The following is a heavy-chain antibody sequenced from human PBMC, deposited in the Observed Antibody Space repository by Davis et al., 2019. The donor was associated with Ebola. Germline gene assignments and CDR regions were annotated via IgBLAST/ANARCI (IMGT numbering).Heavy chain of an antibody. CDR2: IYYSGST. J-gene: IGHJ6*02. CDR3: ARGGLRFLEWLFYGMDV. D-gene: IGHD3-3*01. CDR1: GGSISSYY. Sequence: SETLSLTCTVSGGSISSYYWSWIRQPPGKGLEWIGYIYYSGSTNYNPSLKSRVTISVDTSKNQFSLKLSSVTAADTAVYYCARGGLRFLEWLFYGMDVWGQGTTVTVSS. V-gene: IGHV4-59*12.